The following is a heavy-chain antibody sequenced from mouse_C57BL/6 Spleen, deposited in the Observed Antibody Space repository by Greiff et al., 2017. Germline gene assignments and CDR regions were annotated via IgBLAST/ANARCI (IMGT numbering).Heavy chain of an antibody. J-gene: IGHJ2*01. CDR1: GYTFTSYG. Sequence: VQLQESGAELARPGASVKLSCKASGYTFTSYGISWVKQRTGQGLEWIGEIYPRSGNTYYNEKFKGKATLTADKSSSTAYMGLRSLTSEDSAVYFCARGAYDYDDGYYFDYWGQGTTLTVSS. D-gene: IGHD2-4*01. V-gene: IGHV1-81*01. CDR2: IYPRSGNT. CDR3: ARGAYDYDDGYYFDY.